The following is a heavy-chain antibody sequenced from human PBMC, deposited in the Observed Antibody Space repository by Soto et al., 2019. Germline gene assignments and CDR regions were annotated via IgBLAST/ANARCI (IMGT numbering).Heavy chain of an antibody. CDR1: GFTFGSYT. D-gene: IGHD3-10*01. CDR3: SCDILAGRANPAV. V-gene: IGHV3-21*01. Sequence: PVRNMRISSAAYGFTFGSYTMNWVRQAPGKGLEWISSISSGSSYIYYAGSVKGRFTISRDNAKNSLFLQMNSLRADDTAVYYFSCDILAGRANPAVCGQGTTVTVSS. J-gene: IGHJ6*02. CDR2: ISSGSSYI.